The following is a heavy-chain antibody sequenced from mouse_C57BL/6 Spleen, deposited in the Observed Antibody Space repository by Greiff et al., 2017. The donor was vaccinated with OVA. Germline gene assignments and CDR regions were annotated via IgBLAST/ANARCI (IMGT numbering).Heavy chain of an antibody. D-gene: IGHD4-1*02. V-gene: IGHV1-50*01. CDR1: GYTFTSYW. CDR2: IDPYDSYT. CDR3: ARSQLAMDY. Sequence: VQLQQPGAELVKPGASVKLSCKASGYTFTSYWMQWVKQRPGQGLEWIGEIDPYDSYTNYNQKFKGKATLTVDTSSSTAYMQLSSLTSEDSAVYYCARSQLAMDYWGQGTSVTVSS. J-gene: IGHJ4*01.